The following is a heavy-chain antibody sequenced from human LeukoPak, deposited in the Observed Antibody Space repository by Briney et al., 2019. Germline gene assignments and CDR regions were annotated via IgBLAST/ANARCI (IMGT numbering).Heavy chain of an antibody. CDR3: ARDRFLWFGELLSNDAFDI. CDR2: IKQDGSEK. D-gene: IGHD3-10*01. Sequence: GGSLRLSCAASGFTFSSYAMSWVRQAPGKGLEWVANIKQDGSEKYYVDSVKGRFTISRDNAKNSLYLQMNSLRAEDTAVYYCARDRFLWFGELLSNDAFDIWGQGTMVTVSS. CDR1: GFTFSSYA. V-gene: IGHV3-7*03. J-gene: IGHJ3*02.